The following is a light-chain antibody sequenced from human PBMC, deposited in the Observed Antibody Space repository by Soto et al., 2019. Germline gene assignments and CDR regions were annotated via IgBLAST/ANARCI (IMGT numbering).Light chain of an antibody. V-gene: IGLV1-44*01. Sequence: QFSRTHPPSASGTPGHRVTISCSGSSSNVGGNPVNWYQHVPTTAPKLLIYTNTQRPSGVPDRFSGSKSGTSASLAISGLQSEDEDDYYCASWDDSLNGHVFGTGTKVTV. CDR3: ASWDDSLNGHV. CDR2: TNT. CDR1: SSNVGGNP. J-gene: IGLJ1*01.